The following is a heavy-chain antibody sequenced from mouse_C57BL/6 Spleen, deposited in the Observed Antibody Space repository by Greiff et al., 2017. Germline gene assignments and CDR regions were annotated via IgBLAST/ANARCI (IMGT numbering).Heavy chain of an antibody. CDR2: INYDGSST. CDR3: AREGNYGYFDV. CDR1: GFTFSDYY. D-gene: IGHD2-1*01. Sequence: VQLKESEGGLVQPGSSMKLSCTASGFTFSDYYMAWVRQVPEKGLEWVANINYDGSSTYYLDSLKSRFIISRDNAKNILYLQMSSLKSEDTATYYCAREGNYGYFDVWGTGTTVTVSS. J-gene: IGHJ1*03. V-gene: IGHV5-16*01.